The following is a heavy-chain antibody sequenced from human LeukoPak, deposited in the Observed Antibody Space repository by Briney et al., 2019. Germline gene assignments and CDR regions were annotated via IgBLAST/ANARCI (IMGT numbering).Heavy chain of an antibody. CDR2: INHSGST. CDR3: ARVSSSSWNPPHYYYYYMDV. J-gene: IGHJ6*03. CDR1: GGSFSGYY. D-gene: IGHD6-13*01. V-gene: IGHV4-34*01. Sequence: SETLSLTCAVYGGSFSGYYWSWIRQPPGKGLEWIGEINHSGSTNYNPSLKSRVTMSVDTSKNQFSLKLSSVTAADTAVYYCARVSSSSWNPPHYYYYYMDVWGKGTTVTVSS.